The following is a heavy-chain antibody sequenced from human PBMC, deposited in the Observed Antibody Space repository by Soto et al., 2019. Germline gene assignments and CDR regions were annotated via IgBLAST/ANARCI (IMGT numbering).Heavy chain of an antibody. CDR1: GGSFSGYY. D-gene: IGHD7-27*01. CDR3: ARASTGAGVDY. Sequence: QVQLQQWGAGLLKPSETLSLTCAVYGGSFSGYYWSWIRQPPGKGLEWIGEINHSGSTNYNPSLKSRVTISVDTSKNQFSLKLSSVTAADTAVYYCARASTGAGVDYWGQGTLVTVSS. V-gene: IGHV4-34*01. J-gene: IGHJ4*02. CDR2: INHSGST.